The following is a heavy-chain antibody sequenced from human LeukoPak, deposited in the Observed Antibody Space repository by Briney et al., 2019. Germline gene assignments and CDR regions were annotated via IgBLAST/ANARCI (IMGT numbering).Heavy chain of an antibody. CDR1: GFTFNRYW. D-gene: IGHD1-14*01. CDR2: IKEDGSVK. CDR3: ATEYR. V-gene: IGHV3-7*01. J-gene: IGHJ3*01. Sequence: PGGSLRLSCTASGFTFNRYWTSWVRQAPGKGLEWVASIKEDGSVKYYVDSVTGRFTISRDNAKNSLHLQMNSLKFEDTAVYYWATEYRWGQGTMVTVSS.